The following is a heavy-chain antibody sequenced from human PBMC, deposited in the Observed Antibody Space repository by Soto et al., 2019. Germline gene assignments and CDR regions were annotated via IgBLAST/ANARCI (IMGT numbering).Heavy chain of an antibody. J-gene: IGHJ4*02. D-gene: IGHD3-22*01. V-gene: IGHV4-34*01. CDR1: GGSFSNYY. CDR3: ARLKYPDYYDSSGYYYALDY. CDR2: INPSVST. Sequence: SEKLSLTCTVYGGSFSNYYWSWVRQAPEKGLEWMGEINPSVSTDFNPSLRSRGTMSLDTSKNQFSLSLSSVTAADTAIYYCARLKYPDYYDSSGYYYALDYWGQGTLVTVSS.